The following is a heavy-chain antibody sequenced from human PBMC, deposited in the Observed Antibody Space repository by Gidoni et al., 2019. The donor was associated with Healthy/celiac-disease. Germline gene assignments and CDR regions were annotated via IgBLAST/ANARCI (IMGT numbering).Heavy chain of an antibody. CDR3: ARILQLPHYYYYMDV. V-gene: IGHV2-26*01. J-gene: IGHJ6*03. Sequence: QVTLKESGPVLVKPTETLTLTCTVSGFSLSNARMGVSWIRQPPGKALEWLAHIFSNDEKSYSTSLKSSLTISKDTSKSQVVLTMTNMDPVDTATYYCARILQLPHYYYYMDVWGKGTTVTVSS. D-gene: IGHD2-2*01. CDR1: GFSLSNARMG. CDR2: IFSNDEK.